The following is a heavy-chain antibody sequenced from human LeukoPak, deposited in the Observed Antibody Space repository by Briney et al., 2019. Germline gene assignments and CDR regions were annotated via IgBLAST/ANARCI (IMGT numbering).Heavy chain of an antibody. CDR1: GDSVSSNSAA. J-gene: IGHJ6*02. CDR2: TYYRSKWYN. CDR3: ARAHYTLINSYHYYGLDV. Sequence: SQTLSLTCAISGDSVSSNSAAWNWIRQSPSRGLEWLGRTYYRSKWYNDYGVSVKSRISINPDTSKNQFSLQLNSVTPEDTAVYFCARAHYTLINSYHYYGLDVWGQGTTVIVSS. V-gene: IGHV6-1*01. D-gene: IGHD3-3*01.